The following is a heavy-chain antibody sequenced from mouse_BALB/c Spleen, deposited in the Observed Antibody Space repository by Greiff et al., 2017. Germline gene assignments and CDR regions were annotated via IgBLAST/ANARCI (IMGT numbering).Heavy chain of an antibody. D-gene: IGHD2-4*01. Sequence: EVMLVESGGGLVQPGGSLKLSCAASGFTFSSYGMSWVRQTPDKRLEWVATISSGGSYTYYPDSVKGRFTISRDNAKNTLYLQMSSLKSEDTAMYYCARQGNYDYVYYAMDYWGQGTSVTVSS. CDR2: ISSGGSYT. CDR1: GFTFSSYG. CDR3: ARQGNYDYVYYAMDY. J-gene: IGHJ4*01. V-gene: IGHV5-6*03.